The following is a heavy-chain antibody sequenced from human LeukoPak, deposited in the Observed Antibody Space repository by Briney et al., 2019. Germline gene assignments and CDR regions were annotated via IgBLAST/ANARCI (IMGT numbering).Heavy chain of an antibody. CDR3: ARGYLKRDY. CDR1: GFTFSSYE. CDR2: ISSSGSTI. D-gene: IGHD2-21*01. Sequence: GGSLRLSCAASGFTFSSYEMNWVRQAPGKGLEWVSYISSSGSTIYYADSVKGRFTISRDNAKKSLHLQMNSLRAEDTAVYYCARGYLKRDYWGQGTLVTVSS. V-gene: IGHV3-48*03. J-gene: IGHJ4*02.